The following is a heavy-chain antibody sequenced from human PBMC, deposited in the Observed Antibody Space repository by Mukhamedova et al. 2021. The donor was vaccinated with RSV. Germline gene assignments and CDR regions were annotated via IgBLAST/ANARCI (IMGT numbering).Heavy chain of an antibody. J-gene: IGHJ6*02. D-gene: IGHD6-13*01. Sequence: VRQAPGKGLEWVSAISGNGVATYYADPVKGRFTISRDNSKNTLSLQMNSLRAEDTAIYYCAEGGVSEATGRLRAPDYSGMDVWG. V-gene: IGHV3-23*01. CDR3: AEGGVSEATGRLRAPDYSGMDV. CDR2: ISGNGVAT.